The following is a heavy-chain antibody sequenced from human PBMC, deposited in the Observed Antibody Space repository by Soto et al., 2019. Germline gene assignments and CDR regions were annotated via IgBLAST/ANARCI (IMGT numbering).Heavy chain of an antibody. Sequence: TLSLTCAAYGRSFSGYYWIWIRQPPGKGLEWIGEINHSGSTNYNPSLKSRVTISVDTSKNQFSLKLSSVTAADTAVYYCASSYYDSSGYTFDYLGQGTLVTVSS. CDR2: INHSGST. V-gene: IGHV4-34*01. D-gene: IGHD3-22*01. J-gene: IGHJ4*02. CDR3: ASSYYDSSGYTFDY. CDR1: GRSFSGYY.